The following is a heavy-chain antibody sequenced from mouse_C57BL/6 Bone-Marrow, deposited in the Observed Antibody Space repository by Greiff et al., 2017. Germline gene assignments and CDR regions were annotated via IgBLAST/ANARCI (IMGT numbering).Heavy chain of an antibody. V-gene: IGHV5-4*01. Sequence: DVMLVESGGGLVKPGGSLKLSCAASGFTFSSYAMSWVRQTPEKRLEWVATISDGGSYTYYPDNVKGRFTISRDNAKNNLYLQMSHLKSEDTAMYYCARDIGFITTVVSHWGQGTLVTVSA. CDR1: GFTFSSYA. D-gene: IGHD1-1*01. CDR3: ARDIGFITTVVSH. CDR2: ISDGGSYT. J-gene: IGHJ3*01.